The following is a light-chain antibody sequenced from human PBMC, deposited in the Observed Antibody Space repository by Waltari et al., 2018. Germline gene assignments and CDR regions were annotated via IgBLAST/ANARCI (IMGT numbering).Light chain of an antibody. CDR3: QQYYSTPQT. CDR1: ESVLYNSNNKNY. J-gene: IGKJ1*01. Sequence: IVMTQSPDSLTVSLGERATINCKSSESVLYNSNNKNYLAWYQQKPGQPPNLIIYWASTREAGVPYRFSGSGSGTDFTLTISSLQAEDVAVYYCQQYYSTPQTFGQGTKVEIK. CDR2: WAS. V-gene: IGKV4-1*01.